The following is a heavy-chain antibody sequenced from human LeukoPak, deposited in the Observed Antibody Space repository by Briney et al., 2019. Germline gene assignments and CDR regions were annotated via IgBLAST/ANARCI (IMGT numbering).Heavy chain of an antibody. D-gene: IGHD5-18*01. J-gene: IGHJ3*02. V-gene: IGHV3-53*01. CDR3: ARGGFEGNSYGSGAFDI. Sequence: PGGSLRLSCAASGFTVSSNYMSWVRQAPGKGLEWVSVIYSGGSTYYSDSVKGRFTISRDNSKNTLYLQMNSLRAEDTAVYYCARGGFEGNSYGSGAFDIWGQGTMVTVSS. CDR1: GFTVSSNY. CDR2: IYSGGST.